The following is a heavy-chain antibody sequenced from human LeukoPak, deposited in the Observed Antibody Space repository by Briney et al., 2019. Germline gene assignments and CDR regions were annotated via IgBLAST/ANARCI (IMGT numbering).Heavy chain of an antibody. CDR2: INPNSGGT. CDR1: GYTFTDYY. J-gene: IGHJ5*02. D-gene: IGHD2-2*01. CDR3: ARDVRHRYCSSSSCYWGWLDP. V-gene: IGHV1-2*02. Sequence: GASVKVSCKASGYTFTDYYIHWVRQAPGQGLEWMGWINPNSGGTASAQKFQGRVTLTTDTSISTAYMELSSLRSEDTAVYYCARDVRHRYCSSSSCYWGWLDPWGQGTLVTVSS.